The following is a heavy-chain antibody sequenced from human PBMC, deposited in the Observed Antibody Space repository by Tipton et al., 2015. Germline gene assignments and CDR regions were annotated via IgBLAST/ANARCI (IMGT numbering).Heavy chain of an antibody. CDR3: ACQDYDSLTRDYRTVDY. D-gene: IGHD3-9*01. V-gene: IGHV4-38-2*01. CDR2: IYHSGNT. Sequence: LRLSCAVSAYSISSDYYWGWIRQPPGKGLEWIGSIYHSGNTYYNPSLKSRVTMSRDTSKNQFSLKLTSVTAADTAVYYCACQDYDSLTRDYRTVDYWGQGTLVTVSS. CDR1: AYSISSDYY. J-gene: IGHJ4*02.